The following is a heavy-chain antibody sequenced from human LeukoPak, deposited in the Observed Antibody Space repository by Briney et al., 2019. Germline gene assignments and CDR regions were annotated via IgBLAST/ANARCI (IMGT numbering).Heavy chain of an antibody. CDR1: GYSISSGYY. D-gene: IGHD3-9*01. CDR3: ARLGMDYYDILTGYYVPRDY. J-gene: IGHJ4*02. Sequence: PSETLSLTCTVSGYSISSGYYWGWIRQPPGKGLEWIGSIYHSGSTYYNPSLKSRVTISVDTSKNQFSLKLSSVTAADTAVYYCARLGMDYYDILTGYYVPRDYWGQGTLVTVSS. V-gene: IGHV4-38-2*02. CDR2: IYHSGST.